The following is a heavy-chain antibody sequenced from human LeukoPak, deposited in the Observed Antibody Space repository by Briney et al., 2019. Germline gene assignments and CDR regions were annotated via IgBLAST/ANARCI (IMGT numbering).Heavy chain of an antibody. CDR2: ISGGGDRT. D-gene: IGHD3-10*01. V-gene: IGHV3-23*01. Sequence: GGSLRLSCAGSGFTFSSFAMSWVRQAPGKGLEWVSGISGGGDRTYHADSVKGRFTISRDNFKNTLYLQMNSLRAEDTAVYYCAKDTYSSGGYSYYWGQGTLVTVSA. CDR3: AKDTYSSGGYSYY. CDR1: GFTFSSFA. J-gene: IGHJ4*01.